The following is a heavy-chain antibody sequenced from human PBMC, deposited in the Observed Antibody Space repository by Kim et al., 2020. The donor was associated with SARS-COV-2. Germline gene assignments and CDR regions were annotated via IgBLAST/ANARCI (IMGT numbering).Heavy chain of an antibody. Sequence: YTADSVKGRFTISRDNSKNTLYLQMNSLRAEDKAVYYCARGIAAAAHNYWGQGTLVTVSS. D-gene: IGHD6-13*01. V-gene: IGHV3-30*01. CDR3: ARGIAAAAHNY. J-gene: IGHJ4*02.